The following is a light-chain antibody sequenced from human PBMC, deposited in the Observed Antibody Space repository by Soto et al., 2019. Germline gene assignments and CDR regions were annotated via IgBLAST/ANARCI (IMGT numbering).Light chain of an antibody. J-gene: IGLJ2*01. CDR3: SSYTSSSTSTV. CDR1: SSDVGGYNY. Sequence: QPVLTQPASVSGSPGQSITISCTGTSSDVGGYNYVSWYQQHPGKAPKLMIYDVSNRPSGVSNRFSGSKSGNTASLTISGLQAEDEADYYCSSYTSSSTSTVFGGGTKLTVL. V-gene: IGLV2-14*01. CDR2: DVS.